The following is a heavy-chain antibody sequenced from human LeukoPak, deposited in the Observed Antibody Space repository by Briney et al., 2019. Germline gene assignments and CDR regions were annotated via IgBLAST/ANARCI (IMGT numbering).Heavy chain of an antibody. CDR2: FDPEGGET. CDR3: ATTPYYYGSGSYYFPDY. Sequence: ASVKVSCKVSGYTLTELSMHWVRQAPGKGLEWMGGFDPEGGETIYAQKFQGRVTMTEDTSTDTAYMELSSLRSEDTAVYYCATTPYYYGSGSYYFPDYWGQGTLVTVSS. D-gene: IGHD3-10*01. J-gene: IGHJ4*02. V-gene: IGHV1-24*01. CDR1: GYTLTELS.